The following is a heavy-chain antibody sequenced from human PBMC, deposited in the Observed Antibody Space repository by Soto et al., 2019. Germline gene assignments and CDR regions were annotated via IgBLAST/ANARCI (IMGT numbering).Heavy chain of an antibody. CDR3: ARPRWVNYQSHAFDI. D-gene: IGHD1-7*01. V-gene: IGHV4-59*01. Sequence: SDTLSLTCTFPCFSIQGSYWNWIRQPPGKGLEWIGNVFYTGSINYNPSLNSRVTISVDTSKNQFSLQLRSVAAADTAVYYCARPRWVNYQSHAFDIWGEGTRVT. CDR1: CFSIQGSY. J-gene: IGHJ3*02. CDR2: VFYTGSI.